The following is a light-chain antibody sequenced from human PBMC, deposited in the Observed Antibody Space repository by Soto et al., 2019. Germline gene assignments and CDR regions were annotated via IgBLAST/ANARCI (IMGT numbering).Light chain of an antibody. CDR1: QSVLYGSNNKHY. V-gene: IGKV4-1*01. CDR2: WAS. Sequence: DIVMTQSPDSLAVSLGERATINCKSSQSVLYGSNNKHYLAWYQQKPGQPPKLLIYWASTRESGVPDRFSGSGSGTDFTLTISSLQAEDVAVYHCQQYYSIPRTFGQGTKVEIK. J-gene: IGKJ1*01. CDR3: QQYYSIPRT.